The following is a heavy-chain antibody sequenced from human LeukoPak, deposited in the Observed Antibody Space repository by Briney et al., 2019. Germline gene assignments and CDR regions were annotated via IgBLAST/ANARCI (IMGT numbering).Heavy chain of an antibody. CDR1: GFTFDDYA. Sequence: PGRSLRLSCVGSGFTFDDYAMHWVRQVPGEGLEWVSGISGSGGSTYYADSVKGRFTISRDNSKNTLYLQMNSLRAEDTAVYYFGRASRNPLGGSGGSGYSGNAFDIWGQGTIVTASS. CDR2: ISGSGGST. D-gene: IGHD2-15*01. J-gene: IGHJ3*02. V-gene: IGHV3-23*01. CDR3: GRASRNPLGGSGGSGYSGNAFDI.